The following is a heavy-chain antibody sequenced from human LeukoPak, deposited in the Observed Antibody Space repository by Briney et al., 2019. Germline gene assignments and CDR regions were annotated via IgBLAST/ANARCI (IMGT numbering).Heavy chain of an antibody. CDR1: GGSISSSNYY. Sequence: SETLSLTCTVSGGSISSSNYYWGWIRQPPGKGLEWIGSISYSGSTYYNPSLKSRVTISVDTSKNQFSLKLSSVTAADTAVYYCARHVGVARNWFDPWGQGTLVTVSS. CDR3: ARHVGVARNWFDP. D-gene: IGHD3-16*01. V-gene: IGHV4-39*01. J-gene: IGHJ5*02. CDR2: ISYSGST.